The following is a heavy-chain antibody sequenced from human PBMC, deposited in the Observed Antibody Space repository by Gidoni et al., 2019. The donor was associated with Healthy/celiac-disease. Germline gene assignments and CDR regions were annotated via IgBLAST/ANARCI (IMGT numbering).Heavy chain of an antibody. V-gene: IGHV4-34*01. CDR1: GGSFSGYY. D-gene: IGHD3-16*01. CDR2: INHSGNT. J-gene: IGHJ4*02. CDR3: ARGRPHVGGYFDY. Sequence: QVQLQQWVAGLLKPSETLSLTCAVYGGSFSGYYWSWIRQPPGKGLEWIGEINHSGNTNYNPSLKSRVTISVDTSKNQFSLKLSSVTAADTAVYYCARGRPHVGGYFDYWGQGTLVTVSS.